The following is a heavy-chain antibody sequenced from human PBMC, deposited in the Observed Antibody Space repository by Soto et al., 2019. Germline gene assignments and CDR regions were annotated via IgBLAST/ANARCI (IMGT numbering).Heavy chain of an antibody. CDR2: ISAYNSNT. V-gene: IGHV1-18*01. Sequence: QVQLVQSGAEVKKPGASVKVACKAYGYTFTTCGISWVRLAPGQGLEWMGWISAYNSNTNYAQKLQGRVTMTTDTSTSTAYMELRSLRSDDTAVYYSARREYYGSGSLNYWGQGTLVTFSS. CDR3: ARREYYGSGSLNY. J-gene: IGHJ4*02. CDR1: GYTFTTCG. D-gene: IGHD3-10*01.